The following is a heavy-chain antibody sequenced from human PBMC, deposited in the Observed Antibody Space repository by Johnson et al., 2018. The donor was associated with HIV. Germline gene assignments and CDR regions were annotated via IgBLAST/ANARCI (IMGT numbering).Heavy chain of an antibody. CDR2: ISYDGSNK. J-gene: IGHJ3*02. Sequence: QVQLVESGGGVVQPGRSLRLSCAASGFPFSSYGMHWVRQATGKGLEWVAVISYDGSNKYYADSVKGRFIISRAISKNPLYLQVNSLRTEETALYYCAKEVATRGIVGARGAFDIWGQGTMVTVSS. D-gene: IGHD1-26*01. CDR3: AKEVATRGIVGARGAFDI. CDR1: GFPFSSYG. V-gene: IGHV3-30*18.